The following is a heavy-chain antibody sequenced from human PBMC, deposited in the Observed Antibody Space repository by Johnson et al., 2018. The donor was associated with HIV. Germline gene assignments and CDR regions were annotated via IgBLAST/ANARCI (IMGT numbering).Heavy chain of an antibody. CDR2: IYSGGST. V-gene: IGHV3-53*01. CDR3: ARVTGDSSSWYVGAFDI. D-gene: IGHD6-13*01. CDR1: GFTFSRNY. Sequence: VQLVEPGGGLIQPGRSLTLSCTASGFTFSRNYMSRIRQAPGQGLEWVSAIYSGGSTYYADSVKGRLTISRDKSKNTLYLQMNSLRAEDTAVYYCARVTGDSSSWYVGAFDIWGQGTMVTVSS. J-gene: IGHJ3*02.